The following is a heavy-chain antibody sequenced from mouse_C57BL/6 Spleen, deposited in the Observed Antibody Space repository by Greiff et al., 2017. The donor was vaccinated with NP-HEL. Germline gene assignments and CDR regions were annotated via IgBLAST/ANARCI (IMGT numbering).Heavy chain of an antibody. J-gene: IGHJ4*01. CDR3: AREGEDYYAMDY. Sequence: QVQLQHPGAELVRPGSSVKLSCKASGYTFTSYWMDWVKQRPGQGLEWIGNIYPSDSETHYNQKFKDKATLTVDKSSSTAYMQLSSLTSEDSAVYYCAREGEDYYAMDYWGQGTSVTVSS. CDR1: GYTFTSYW. CDR2: IYPSDSET. V-gene: IGHV1-61*01.